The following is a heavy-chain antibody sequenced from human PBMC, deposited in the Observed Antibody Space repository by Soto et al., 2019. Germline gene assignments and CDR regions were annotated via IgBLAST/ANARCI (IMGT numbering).Heavy chain of an antibody. CDR3: MTSVTTHDY. D-gene: IGHD4-17*01. CDR2: IKQDGSQK. J-gene: IGHJ4*02. CDR1: GFTLSSYW. Sequence: GGSLRISCAASGFTLSSYWMNCVRLAPGKGLEWVANIKQDGSQKNYVDSVKGRFTISRDNAKNSLYLQMSSLRAEDTAVYYCMTSVTTHDYWGQGTLVTVS. V-gene: IGHV3-7*01.